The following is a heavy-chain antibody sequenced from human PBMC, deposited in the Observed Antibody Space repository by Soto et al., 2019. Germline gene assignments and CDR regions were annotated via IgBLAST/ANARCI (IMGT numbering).Heavy chain of an antibody. V-gene: IGHV3-7*03. J-gene: IGHJ3*01. CDR1: GFTTFTFSRYW. CDR2: IGQDGSDR. D-gene: IGHD3-10*01. Sequence: GGSLRLSCAASGFTTFTFSRYWMSWVRQAPGKGLEWVAHIGQDGSDRYYVDSVKGRFTISRDNSHNSLFLQMNSLRAEDTAVYYCAREGFHGSDDAFDVWGRGTMVTVSS. CDR3: AREGFHGSDDAFDV.